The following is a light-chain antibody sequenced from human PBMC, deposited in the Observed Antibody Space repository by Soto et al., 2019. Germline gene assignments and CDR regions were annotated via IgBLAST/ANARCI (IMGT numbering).Light chain of an antibody. CDR1: QSVSSD. V-gene: IGKV3-15*01. CDR2: DAS. CDR3: QQHNDWPT. J-gene: IGKJ5*01. Sequence: EIVMTQSPATLSVSPGESATLACRASQSVSSDLAWYQQKPGQAPRLLIHDASTRATGIPARFSGSGSGTEFILTISSVESEDFAIYYCQQHNDWPTLGQGTRLEI.